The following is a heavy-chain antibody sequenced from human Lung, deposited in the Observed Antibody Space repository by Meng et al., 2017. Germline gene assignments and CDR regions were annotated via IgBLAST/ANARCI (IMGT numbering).Heavy chain of an antibody. CDR2: INHGGST. V-gene: IGHV4-34*01. Sequence: QVQVQRWGAGLLRPSGNLSLTCAVYVGSISGSYWSWIRKSPAKGLEWIGKINHGGSTNYNPSLESRVTISVDTPKNQFSLRLTSMTVADTAVYYCARERHSTIIRGVIDFWGQGALVTVSS. CDR3: ARERHSTIIRGVIDF. J-gene: IGHJ4*02. D-gene: IGHD3-10*01. CDR1: VGSISGSY.